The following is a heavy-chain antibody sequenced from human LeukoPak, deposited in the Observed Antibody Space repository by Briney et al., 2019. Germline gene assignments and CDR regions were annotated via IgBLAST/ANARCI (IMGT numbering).Heavy chain of an antibody. CDR2: INPDSGGT. D-gene: IGHD4/OR15-4a*01. J-gene: IGHJ3*02. CDR3: AREDYIDAFDI. V-gene: IGHV1-2*02. Sequence: ASVKVSCKASGYTFTGYYMHWVRQAPGQGLEWMGWINPDSGGTNYAQKFQGSVTMTRDTSISTAYMELSRLRSDDTAVYYCAREDYIDAFDIWGQGTMVTVSS. CDR1: GYTFTGYY.